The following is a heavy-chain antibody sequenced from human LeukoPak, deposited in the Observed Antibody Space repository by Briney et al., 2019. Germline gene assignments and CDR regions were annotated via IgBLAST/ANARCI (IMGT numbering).Heavy chain of an antibody. D-gene: IGHD5-18*01. J-gene: IGHJ4*02. CDR2: ISSSSSTI. Sequence: GGSLRLSCAASGLTISSYSMNWVRQAPGKGLQWASYISSSSSTIYYADSVRGRFTISRDNAKNSLYLQMNSLRAEDTAVYYCARGGGYGYGSFDYWGQGTLVTVSS. V-gene: IGHV3-48*01. CDR3: ARGGGYGYGSFDY. CDR1: GLTISSYS.